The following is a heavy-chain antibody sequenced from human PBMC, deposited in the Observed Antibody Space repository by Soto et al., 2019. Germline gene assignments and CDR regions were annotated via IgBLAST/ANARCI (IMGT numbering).Heavy chain of an antibody. Sequence: QVQLQQSGPGLVKPSETLSLTCSVSAGSMRNYYWSWIRQPPGKGLEWIGNVDDSGTTKYNPSLTSRVTISVDTSTNQFSLKLSSVIAADTAVYYCSREVSCSGGSCYPNDWFDPWGQGTLVTVSS. D-gene: IGHD2-15*01. CDR2: VDDSGTT. CDR1: AGSMRNYY. V-gene: IGHV4-59*01. CDR3: SREVSCSGGSCYPNDWFDP. J-gene: IGHJ5*02.